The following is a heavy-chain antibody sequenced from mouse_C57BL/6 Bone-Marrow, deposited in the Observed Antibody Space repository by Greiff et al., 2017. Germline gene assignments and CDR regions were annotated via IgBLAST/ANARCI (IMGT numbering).Heavy chain of an antibody. D-gene: IGHD1-1*01. CDR3: AGYYYCGSSYPYYFDY. V-gene: IGHV1-81*01. J-gene: IGHJ2*01. CDR2: IYPRSGNT. Sequence: VQLQQSGAELARPGASVKLSCKASGYTFTSYGISWVKQRTGQGLEWIGEIYPRSGNTYYNEKFKGKATLTADKSSSTAYMELRSLTSEDSAVYFGAGYYYCGSSYPYYFDYWGQGTTLTVSS. CDR1: GYTFTSYG.